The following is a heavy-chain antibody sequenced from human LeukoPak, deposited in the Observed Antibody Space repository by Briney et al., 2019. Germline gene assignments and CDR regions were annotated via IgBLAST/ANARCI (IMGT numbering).Heavy chain of an antibody. D-gene: IGHD6-19*01. J-gene: IGHJ4*02. V-gene: IGHV5-51*01. CDR1: GYIYTTYW. Sequence: PGASLKISCRGSGYIYTTYWTGWVRQLPGKGLEWMGIIYGADSSTRYGPSFQGQVTISVDKSTSTAYLQWSSLKASDTAMYYCARRLSYSSGWDTWGQGTLVTVSS. CDR3: ARRLSYSSGWDT. CDR2: IYGADSST.